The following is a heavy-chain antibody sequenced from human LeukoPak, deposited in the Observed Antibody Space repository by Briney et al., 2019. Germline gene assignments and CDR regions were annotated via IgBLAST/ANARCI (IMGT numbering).Heavy chain of an antibody. CDR1: GFIFRSYN. D-gene: IGHD3-16*01. CDR2: ITSSSSYI. V-gene: IGHV3-21*01. J-gene: IGHJ5*02. Sequence: PGGSLRLSCAASGFIFRSYNMYWVRQAPGKGPEWVSSITSSSSYIFHADSVKGRFTVSRDDATNSAYLEMNSLRAEDTAVYYCARGGDKRLARNWFDPWGQGTVVTVSS. CDR3: ARGGDKRLARNWFDP.